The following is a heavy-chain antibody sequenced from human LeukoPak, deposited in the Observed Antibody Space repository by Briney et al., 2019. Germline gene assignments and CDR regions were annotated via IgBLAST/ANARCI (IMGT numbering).Heavy chain of an antibody. CDR3: VKKGVVAPTGDYYFDF. V-gene: IGHV3-64D*06. Sequence: GGSLTLSCSASGFSFSNYNMYWVRQAPGKGLEYVSAIFKSGSGTLYADSVKGRFTISRDNSKNTLFLQMSSLPTDDTAVYYCVKKGVVAPTGDYYFDFWGQGTLVTVSS. J-gene: IGHJ4*02. D-gene: IGHD5-12*01. CDR2: IFKSGSGT. CDR1: GFSFSNYN.